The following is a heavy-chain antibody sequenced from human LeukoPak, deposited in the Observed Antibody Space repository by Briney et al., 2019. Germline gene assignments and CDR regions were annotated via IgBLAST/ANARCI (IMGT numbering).Heavy chain of an antibody. CDR1: GGSIRSSSYY. CDR2: IYYSGST. CDR3: ARRLYCSSTSCYGGTYYFDY. V-gene: IGHV4-39*01. Sequence: PSETLSLTCTVSGGSIRSSSYYWGWIRQPPGKGLEWIGSIYYSGSTYYNPSLKSRVTISVDTSKNQFSLKLSYVTAADTAVYYCARRLYCSSTSCYGGTYYFDYWGQGTLVTVSS. D-gene: IGHD2-2*01. J-gene: IGHJ4*02.